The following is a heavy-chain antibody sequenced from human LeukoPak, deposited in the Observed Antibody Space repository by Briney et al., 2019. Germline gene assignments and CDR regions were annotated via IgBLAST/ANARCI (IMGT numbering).Heavy chain of an antibody. V-gene: IGHV3-21*01. CDR3: ARDSGYDRKPDY. CDR2: ISSSSSYI. Sequence: PGESLRLSCAASGFTFSSYSMNWVRQAPGKGLEWVSSISSSSSYIYYADSVKGRFTISRDNAKNSLYLQMNSLRAEDTAVYYCARDSGYDRKPDYWGQGTLVTVSS. J-gene: IGHJ4*02. D-gene: IGHD5-12*01. CDR1: GFTFSSYS.